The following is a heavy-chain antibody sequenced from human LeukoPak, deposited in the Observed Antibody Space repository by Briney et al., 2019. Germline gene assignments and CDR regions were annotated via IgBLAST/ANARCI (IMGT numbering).Heavy chain of an antibody. CDR2: IYWNDDK. Sequence: SGPTLVKPTQTLTLTCTFSGFSLSTSGVGVGWIRQPPGKALEWIALIYWNDDKRYSPSLKSRLTITKDTSKNQVVLTMTNMDPVDTATYYCARAVSPGYCSSTSCLNWFDPWGQGTLVTVSS. CDR1: GFSLSTSGVG. CDR3: ARAVSPGYCSSTSCLNWFDP. V-gene: IGHV2-5*01. D-gene: IGHD2-2*01. J-gene: IGHJ5*02.